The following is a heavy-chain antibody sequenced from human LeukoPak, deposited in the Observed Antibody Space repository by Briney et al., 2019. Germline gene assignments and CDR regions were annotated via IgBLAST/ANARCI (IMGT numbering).Heavy chain of an antibody. CDR2: IHYGESP. CDR3: ARRGLGSWSPRLDY. CDR1: GYFISSGYF. Sequence: SETLSLTCTVSGYFISSGYFWDWIRQPPGKGLEWIGIIHYGESPYYSPSLESRITISMDTSTNLFSLNLSSVTAADTGVYYCARRGLGSWSPRLDYWGQGALVTVSS. V-gene: IGHV4-38-2*02. D-gene: IGHD6-13*01. J-gene: IGHJ4*02.